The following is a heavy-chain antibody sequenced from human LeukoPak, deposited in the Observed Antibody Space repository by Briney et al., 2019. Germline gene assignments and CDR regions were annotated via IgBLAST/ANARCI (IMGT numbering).Heavy chain of an antibody. CDR1: GFTFSSYW. CDR2: IKTKTDGDGGTT. CDR3: NTNDAFDI. Sequence: RGSLRLSCTASGFTFSSYWMSWGRQAPGKGLEWVGRIKTKTDGDGGTTDYAAPVKGRFTISRDDSKNTLYLQMNSLKTEDTAVYYCNTNDAFDIWGQGTMVTVSS. V-gene: IGHV3-15*01. J-gene: IGHJ3*02.